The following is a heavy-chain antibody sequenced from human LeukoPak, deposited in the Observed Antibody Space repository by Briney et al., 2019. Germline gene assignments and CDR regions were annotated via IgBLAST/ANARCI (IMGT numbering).Heavy chain of an antibody. Sequence: SVKVSCKASGGTFSSYAISWVRQAPGQGLEWMGRIIPILGIANYAQKFQSRVTITADKSTSTAYMELSSLRSEDTAVYYCARGFGELFGMDVWGQGTTVTVSS. CDR2: IIPILGIA. CDR3: ARGFGELFGMDV. J-gene: IGHJ6*02. D-gene: IGHD3-10*01. V-gene: IGHV1-69*04. CDR1: GGTFSSYA.